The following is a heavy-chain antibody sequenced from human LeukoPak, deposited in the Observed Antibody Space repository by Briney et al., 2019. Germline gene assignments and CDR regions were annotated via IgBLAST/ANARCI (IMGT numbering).Heavy chain of an antibody. D-gene: IGHD3-10*01. V-gene: IGHV3-9*01. Sequence: KAGGSLRLSCAASGFTFSSYWMHWVRQAPGKGLEWVSGINWNSGSIDYADSVKGRFTISRDNAKNFLYVQMNNLRAEDTALYYCAKGTQRGNSGWGYFIDYWGQGTLVTVSS. CDR3: AKGTQRGNSGWGYFIDY. CDR1: GFTFSSYW. J-gene: IGHJ4*02. CDR2: INWNSGSI.